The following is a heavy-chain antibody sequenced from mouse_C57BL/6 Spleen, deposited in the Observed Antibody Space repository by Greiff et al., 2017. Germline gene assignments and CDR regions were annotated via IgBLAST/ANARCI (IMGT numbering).Heavy chain of an antibody. Sequence: EVQLQQSGPELVKPGASVKMSCTASGYTFTDYNMHWVKQSNGKSLEWIGYLNPNNGGTSSTQKFKGKATLTVKKSSSTAYMELRSLTSADSAVYDCARSLPTGFAYWGQGTLVTVSA. V-gene: IGHV1-22*01. CDR2: LNPNNGGT. CDR1: GYTFTDYN. J-gene: IGHJ3*01. CDR3: ARSLPTGFAY.